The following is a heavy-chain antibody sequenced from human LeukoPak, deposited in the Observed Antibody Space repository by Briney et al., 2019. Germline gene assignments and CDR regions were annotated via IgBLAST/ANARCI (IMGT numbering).Heavy chain of an antibody. V-gene: IGHV4-61*02. D-gene: IGHD3-3*01. CDR2: IYTSGST. CDR1: GDSISSGSYY. J-gene: IGHJ3*02. Sequence: SETLSLTCTVSGDSISSGSYYWSWIRQPAGKGLEWIGRIYTSGSTNYNPSLKSRVTISVDTSKNQFSLKLSSVTAAGTAVYYCARVTIFGVVGAFDIWGQGTMVTVSS. CDR3: ARVTIFGVVGAFDI.